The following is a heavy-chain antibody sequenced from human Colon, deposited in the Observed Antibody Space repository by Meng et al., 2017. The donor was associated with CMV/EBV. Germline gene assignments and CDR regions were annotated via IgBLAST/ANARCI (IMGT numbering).Heavy chain of an antibody. CDR3: ARAGYYDGSGPDY. J-gene: IGHJ4*02. CDR2: ISSSSSTI. V-gene: IGHV3-48*04. CDR1: GFTFSSYG. D-gene: IGHD3-22*01. Sequence: GGSLRLSCAASGFTFSSYGMNWVRQAPGKGLEWVSYISSSSSTIYYADSVKGRFSISRDNAKDSLYLQMTSLTAEDTAVYYCARAGYYDGSGPDYWGQGTLVTVSS.